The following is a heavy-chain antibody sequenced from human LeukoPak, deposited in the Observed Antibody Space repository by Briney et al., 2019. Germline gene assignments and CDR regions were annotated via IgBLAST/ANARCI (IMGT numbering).Heavy chain of an antibody. Sequence: SETLSLTCAVYGGSFSGYYWNWIRQPPGKGLEWIGEINHSGGTNSNPSLKSRVTISVDTSKNQFSLKLSSVTAADTAVYYCARLLLVNGGYASGTYHEGPDTYDIWGQGTMVTVSA. V-gene: IGHV4-34*01. CDR2: INHSGGT. CDR1: GGSFSGYY. CDR3: ARLLLVNGGYASGTYHEGPDTYDI. D-gene: IGHD3-10*01. J-gene: IGHJ3*02.